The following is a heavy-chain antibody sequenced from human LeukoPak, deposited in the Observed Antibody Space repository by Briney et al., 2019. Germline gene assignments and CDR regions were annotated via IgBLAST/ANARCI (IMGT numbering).Heavy chain of an antibody. CDR3: ARGSVTAGFDP. Sequence: PGGSLRLSCAASGFXLSSYWIHWVRQAPGKGLVWVSRINSDGSSTGYADSVKGRFTISRDNAKNTLYLQMNSLRAEDTAVYYCARGSVTAGFDPWGQGTLVTVSS. J-gene: IGHJ5*02. CDR2: INSDGSST. D-gene: IGHD6-25*01. V-gene: IGHV3-74*01. CDR1: GFXLSSYW.